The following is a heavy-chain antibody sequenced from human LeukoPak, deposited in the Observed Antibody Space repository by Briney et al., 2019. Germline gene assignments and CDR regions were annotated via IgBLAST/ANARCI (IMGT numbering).Heavy chain of an antibody. D-gene: IGHD5-18*01. CDR3: AKNTIQLWPTPNDALDI. J-gene: IGHJ3*02. CDR1: GYTFTNYA. Sequence: ASVKVSCKASGYTFTNYAITWVRLAPGQGLEWMGWISAYNGNTNYAQNLQGRVTMTTDTSTSTAYMELRSLRSDDTAVYYCAKNTIQLWPTPNDALDIWGQGTMVTVSS. CDR2: ISAYNGNT. V-gene: IGHV1-18*01.